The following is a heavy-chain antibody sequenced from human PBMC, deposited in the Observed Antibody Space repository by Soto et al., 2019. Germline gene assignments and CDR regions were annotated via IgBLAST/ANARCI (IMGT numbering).Heavy chain of an antibody. CDR1: GFTFSSYS. D-gene: IGHD5-12*01. J-gene: IGHJ6*03. V-gene: IGHV3-21*01. Sequence: PGGSLRLSCAASGFTFSSYSMNWVRQAPGKGLEWVSSISSSSSYIYYADSVKGRFTISRDNAKNSLYLQMNSLRAEDTAVYYCARELSGSLNYYYYYYMDVWGKGTTVTV. CDR3: ARELSGSLNYYYYYYMDV. CDR2: ISSSSSYI.